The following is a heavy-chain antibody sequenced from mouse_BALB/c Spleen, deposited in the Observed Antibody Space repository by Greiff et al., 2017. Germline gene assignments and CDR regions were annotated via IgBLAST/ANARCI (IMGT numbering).Heavy chain of an antibody. J-gene: IGHJ1*01. D-gene: IGHD2-10*02. CDR2: INPSNGGT. Sequence: QVQLQQSGAELVKPGASVKLSCKASGYTFTSYYMYWVKQRPGQGLEWIGEINPSNGGTNFNEKFKSKATLTVDKSSSTAYLQLSSLTSEDSAVYCCTRREYGNYLWYFDVWGAGPTVTVSS. CDR3: TRREYGNYLWYFDV. CDR1: GYTFTSYY. V-gene: IGHV1S81*02.